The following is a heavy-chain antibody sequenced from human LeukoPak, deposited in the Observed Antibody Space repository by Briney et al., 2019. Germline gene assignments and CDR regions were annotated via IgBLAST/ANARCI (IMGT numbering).Heavy chain of an antibody. CDR3: AKDYGTSY. CDR2: ISHSGGTT. D-gene: IGHD3-10*01. J-gene: IGHJ4*02. V-gene: IGHV3-23*01. CDR1: GFIFSSYA. Sequence: GGSLRLSCAASGFIFSSYAMSWVRQASGKGLEWVSAISHSGGTTYYADSVKGRFTISRDNSKNTLYLQMNSLRADDTAVYYCAKDYGTSYWGQGTLATVSS.